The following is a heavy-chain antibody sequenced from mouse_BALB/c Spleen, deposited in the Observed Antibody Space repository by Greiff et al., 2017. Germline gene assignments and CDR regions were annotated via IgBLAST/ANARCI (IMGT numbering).Heavy chain of an antibody. CDR3: ARRRTGYAMDY. Sequence: LQQPGSELVRPGASVELSCKASGYTFTSYWMHWVKQRPGQGLEWIGNIYPGSGSTNYDEKFKSKATLTVDTSSSTAYMQLSSLTSEDSAVYFCARRRTGYAMDYWGQGTSVTVSS. D-gene: IGHD4-1*01. J-gene: IGHJ4*01. CDR2: IYPGSGST. CDR1: GYTFTSYW. V-gene: IGHV1S22*01.